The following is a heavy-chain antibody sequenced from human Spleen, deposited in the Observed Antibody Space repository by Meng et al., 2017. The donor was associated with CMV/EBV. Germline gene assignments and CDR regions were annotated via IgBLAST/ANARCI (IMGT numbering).Heavy chain of an antibody. CDR2: IYHSGST. V-gene: IGHV4-38-2*02. Sequence: GSLRLSCTVSGYSISSGYYWGWIRQPPGKGLEWIGSIYHSGSTYYNPSLKSRVTISVDTSKNQFSLELNSVVAADTAVYYCARERHGYCSSTSCLNWFDPWGQGALSPSPQ. CDR1: GYSISSGYY. J-gene: IGHJ5*02. CDR3: ARERHGYCSSTSCLNWFDP. D-gene: IGHD2-2*01.